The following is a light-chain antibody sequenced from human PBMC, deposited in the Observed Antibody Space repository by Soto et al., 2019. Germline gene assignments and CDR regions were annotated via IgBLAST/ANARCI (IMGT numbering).Light chain of an antibody. Sequence: EIVFTQSPGTRSLSPGEGATLSCRASQSVSSSYLAWYQQKPGQAPRLLIYGASSRATGIPDRFSGSGSGTDFTLAISRLEPEDFAVYYCQQYGSSPRAFGQGTKVAIK. CDR3: QQYGSSPRA. V-gene: IGKV3-20*01. J-gene: IGKJ1*01. CDR2: GAS. CDR1: QSVSSSY.